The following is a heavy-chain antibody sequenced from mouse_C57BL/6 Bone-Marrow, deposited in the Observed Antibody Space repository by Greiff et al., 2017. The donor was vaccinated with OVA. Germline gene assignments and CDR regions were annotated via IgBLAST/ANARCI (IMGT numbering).Heavy chain of an antibody. CDR2: IYPGDGDT. J-gene: IGHJ1*03. V-gene: IGHV1-82*01. CDR1: GYAFSSSW. D-gene: IGHD1-1*01. CDR3: GRRYYCGVYWYFDV. Sequence: VQLQQSGPELVKPGASVKISCKASGYAFSSSWMNWVKQRPGQGLEWIGRIYPGDGDTNYNGKFKGKATLTADKSSSTAYMQLSSLTSEDSAVYFCGRRYYCGVYWYFDVWGTGTTVTVSA.